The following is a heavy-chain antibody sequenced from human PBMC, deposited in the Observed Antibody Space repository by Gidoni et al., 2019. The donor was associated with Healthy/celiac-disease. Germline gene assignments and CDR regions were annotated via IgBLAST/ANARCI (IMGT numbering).Heavy chain of an antibody. Sequence: QVQLVQSGAEVKKPGASVKVSCKASGYTFPSYAMHWVRQAPGQRLEWMGWINAGNGNTKYSQKFQGRVTITRDTSASTAYMELSSLRSEDTAVYYCAREKIAAVAGPYYYYGMDVWGQGTTVTVSS. V-gene: IGHV1-3*01. CDR1: GYTFPSYA. CDR3: AREKIAAVAGPYYYYGMDV. CDR2: INAGNGNT. D-gene: IGHD6-19*01. J-gene: IGHJ6*02.